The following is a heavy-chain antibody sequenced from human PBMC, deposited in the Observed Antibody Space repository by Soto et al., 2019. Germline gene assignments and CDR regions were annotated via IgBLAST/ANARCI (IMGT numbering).Heavy chain of an antibody. CDR3: AAVTTVAFDI. J-gene: IGHJ3*02. V-gene: IGHV4-59*01. CDR2: IYYSGST. D-gene: IGHD4-17*01. Sequence: QVQLQESGPGLVKPSETLSLTCTVSGGSISSYYWSWIRQPPGKGLEWIGYIYYSGSTNYNPSLKSRVTISVDTSKNQFSLKLSSVTAADTAVYYCAAVTTVAFDIWGQGTMVTVSS. CDR1: GGSISSYY.